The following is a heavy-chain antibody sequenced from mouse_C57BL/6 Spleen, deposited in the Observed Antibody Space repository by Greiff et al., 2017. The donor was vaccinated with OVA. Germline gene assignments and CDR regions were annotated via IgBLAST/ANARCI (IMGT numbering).Heavy chain of an antibody. D-gene: IGHD1-1*01. CDR2: IDPETGGT. CDR1: GYTFTDYE. CDR3: TRGDYYGSSPYYFDY. J-gene: IGHJ2*01. V-gene: IGHV1-15*01. Sequence: VKLMESGAELVRPGASVTLSCKASGYTFTDYEMHWVKQTPVHGLEWIGAIDPETGGTAYNQKFKGKAILTADKSSSTAYMELRSLTSEDSAVYYCTRGDYYGSSPYYFDYWGQGTTLTVSS.